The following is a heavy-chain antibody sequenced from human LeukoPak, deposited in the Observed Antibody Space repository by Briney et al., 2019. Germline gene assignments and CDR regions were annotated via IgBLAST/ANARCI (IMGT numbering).Heavy chain of an antibody. V-gene: IGHV1-18*01. D-gene: IGHD2-15*01. CDR2: ISAYNGNT. Sequence: ASVKVSCEASGYTFTSYGISWVRQAPGQGLEWMGWISAYNGNTNYAQKFQGRVTMTTDTSTSTAYMELRSLRSDDTAVYYCARVRYSGDAFDIWGRGTMVTVSP. J-gene: IGHJ3*02. CDR3: ARVRYSGDAFDI. CDR1: GYTFTSYG.